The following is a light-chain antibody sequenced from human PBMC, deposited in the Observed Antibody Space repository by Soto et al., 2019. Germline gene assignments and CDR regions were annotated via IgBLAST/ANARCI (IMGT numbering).Light chain of an antibody. CDR2: KAS. Sequence: DIQMTQSPSTLSASVGDRVTITCRASQTISDWLAWYQQKPGKAPKLLIYKASSLEGGVPSRFSGSGSETDFTLTISSLQPDDFATYYCQQYTSYSLWTFGQGTKVEIK. CDR1: QTISDW. CDR3: QQYTSYSLWT. J-gene: IGKJ1*01. V-gene: IGKV1-5*03.